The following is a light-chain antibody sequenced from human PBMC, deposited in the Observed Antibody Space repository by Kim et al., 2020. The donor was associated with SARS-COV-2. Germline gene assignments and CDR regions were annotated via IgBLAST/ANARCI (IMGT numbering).Light chain of an antibody. CDR2: WAS. Sequence: ATINCKSSQSVLFSSNNKNYLACYQQKPGQPPKLLIYWASTRESGVPDRFSGSGSGTDFTLTISRLQAEDVTVYHCQQYYSTPQTFGQGTRLEIK. CDR1: QSVLFSSNNKNY. V-gene: IGKV4-1*01. J-gene: IGKJ5*01. CDR3: QQYYSTPQT.